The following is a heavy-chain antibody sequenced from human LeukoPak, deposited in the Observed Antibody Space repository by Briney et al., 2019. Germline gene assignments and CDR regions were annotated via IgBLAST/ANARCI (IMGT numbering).Heavy chain of an antibody. CDR1: GFTFSSFA. J-gene: IGHJ4*02. Sequence: GGSLRLSCAASGFTFSSFAMSWVRQAPGKGLEWVSGISWNSGSIGYADSVKGRFTISRDNAKNSLYLQMNSLRAEDTALYYCAKDKAPSISGGFDYWGQGTLVTVSS. D-gene: IGHD3-16*01. CDR2: ISWNSGSI. CDR3: AKDKAPSISGGFDY. V-gene: IGHV3-9*01.